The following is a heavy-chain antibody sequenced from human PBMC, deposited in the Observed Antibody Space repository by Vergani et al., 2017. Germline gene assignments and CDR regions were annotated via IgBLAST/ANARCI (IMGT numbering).Heavy chain of an antibody. Sequence: QVQLQQWGAGLLKPSETLSLTCAVYGGSFSGYYWSWIRQPPGKGLEWIGEINHSGSTYYNPSLKSRVTISVDTSKNQFSLKLSSVTAADTAVYYCASFPKYSRGPWGQGTLVTVSS. CDR1: GGSFSGYY. V-gene: IGHV4-34*01. CDR3: ASFPKYSRGP. J-gene: IGHJ5*02. D-gene: IGHD2-21*01. CDR2: INHSGST.